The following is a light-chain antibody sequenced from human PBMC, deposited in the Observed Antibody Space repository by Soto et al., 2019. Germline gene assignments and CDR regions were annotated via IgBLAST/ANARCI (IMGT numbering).Light chain of an antibody. J-gene: IGLJ2*01. CDR2: EVT. Sequence: QSALTQPPCASGSPGQSDTISFTGTSSDVGGYDYVSWYQQRPGRAPKLLIYEVTKRPSGVPDRFSGSKSGNTASLTVSGLQTEDEADYYCTSYAGSNAVIFGGGTKLTVL. CDR1: SSDVGGYDY. CDR3: TSYAGSNAVI. V-gene: IGLV2-8*01.